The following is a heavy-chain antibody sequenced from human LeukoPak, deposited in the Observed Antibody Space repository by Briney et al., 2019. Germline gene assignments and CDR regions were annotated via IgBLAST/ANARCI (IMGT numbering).Heavy chain of an antibody. D-gene: IGHD6-13*01. V-gene: IGHV1-2*06. CDR3: ARAESTAAAGTPWAV. Sequence: ASVKVSCKASGYTFTGYYMHWVRQAPGQGLEWMGRINPNSGGTNYAQKFHGRITMTRDTSISTAYMELSRLRSDDTAVYYSARAESTAAAGTPWAVWGKGTTVTVSS. CDR1: GYTFTGYY. J-gene: IGHJ6*04. CDR2: INPNSGGT.